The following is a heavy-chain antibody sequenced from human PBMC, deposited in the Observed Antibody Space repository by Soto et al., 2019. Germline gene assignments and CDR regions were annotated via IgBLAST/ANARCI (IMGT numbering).Heavy chain of an antibody. V-gene: IGHV4-34*01. Sequence: SETLSLTCAVYGGSFSGYYWSWIRQPPGKGLEWIGEINHSGSTNYNPSLKSRVTISVDTSKNQFSLKLSSVTAADTAVYYCARVTVVGTYYFDYWGQGTLVT. CDR2: INHSGST. J-gene: IGHJ4*02. CDR1: GGSFSGYY. CDR3: ARVTVVGTYYFDY. D-gene: IGHD6-19*01.